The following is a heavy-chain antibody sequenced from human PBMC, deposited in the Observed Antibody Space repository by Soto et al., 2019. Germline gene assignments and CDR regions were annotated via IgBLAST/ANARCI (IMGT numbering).Heavy chain of an antibody. Sequence: GGSLRLSCAASGFTFSSYAMHWVRQAPGKGLEWVAVISYDGSNKYYADSVKGRFTISRDNSKNTLYLQMNSLRAEDTAVYYCARDLLTFGGVIVISHLGYWCQGTLVTVSS. J-gene: IGHJ4*02. CDR2: ISYDGSNK. D-gene: IGHD3-16*02. V-gene: IGHV3-30-3*01. CDR1: GFTFSSYA. CDR3: ARDLLTFGGVIVISHLGY.